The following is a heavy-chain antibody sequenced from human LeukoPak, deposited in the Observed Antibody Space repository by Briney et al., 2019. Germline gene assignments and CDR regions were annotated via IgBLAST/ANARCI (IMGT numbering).Heavy chain of an antibody. Sequence: PGGSLRLSCAASGFTFNISAMSWVRQAPGKGLECVSPISGSGGSTYYADSVKGRFTISRDNSKNTLYLQMNSLRAEDTAVYYCAKAVTTYYYYYMDVWGKGTTVTVSS. D-gene: IGHD4-17*01. V-gene: IGHV3-23*01. CDR2: ISGSGGST. J-gene: IGHJ6*03. CDR1: GFTFNISA. CDR3: AKAVTTYYYYYMDV.